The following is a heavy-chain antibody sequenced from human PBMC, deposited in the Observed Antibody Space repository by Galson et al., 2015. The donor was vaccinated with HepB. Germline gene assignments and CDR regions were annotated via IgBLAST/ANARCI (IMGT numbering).Heavy chain of an antibody. CDR2: ISGGSGGTT. CDR3: ATMGTSGIIAVIPAARSWFDP. J-gene: IGHJ5*02. Sequence: SLRLSCAASGFTFTNYAMSWVRQAPGKGLRWVSLISGGSGGTTYYADSVRGRFTISRDNSKNTLYLQMNSLRAEDTAVYYCATMGTSGIIAVIPAARSWFDPWGQGTLVTVSS. D-gene: IGHD2-2*01. V-gene: IGHV3-23*01. CDR1: GFTFTNYA.